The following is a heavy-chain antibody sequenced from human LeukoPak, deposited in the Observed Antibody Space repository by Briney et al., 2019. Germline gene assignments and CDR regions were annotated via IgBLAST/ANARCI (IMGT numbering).Heavy chain of an antibody. J-gene: IGHJ4*02. CDR1: GYTFTGTGYY. V-gene: IGHV1-2*02. D-gene: IGHD2-15*01. CDR3: ARGHSSGSPRGVY. CDR2: INPNNGDT. Sequence: AAVKVSCKASGYTFTGTGYYMHWVRQPPGQGLEWMGWINPNNGDTNYAQKFQGRVTMTRDTSISTAYMELSSLRSDDTAVYYCARGHSSGSPRGVYWAQGTLVTVSS.